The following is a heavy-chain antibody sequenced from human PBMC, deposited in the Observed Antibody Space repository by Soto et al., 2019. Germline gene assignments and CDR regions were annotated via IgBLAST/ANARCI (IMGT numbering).Heavy chain of an antibody. CDR1: GGSISSGGYY. D-gene: IGHD4-17*01. CDR2: IYYSGST. V-gene: IGHV4-31*03. J-gene: IGHJ3*02. CDR3: AREGTTVTTRDAFDI. Sequence: QVQLQESGPGLVKPSQTLSLTCTVSGGSISSGGYYWSWIRQHPGKGLEWIGYIYYSGSTYYNPSLKSRVTISVDTSKNQFSLKLSSVTAAATAVYYCAREGTTVTTRDAFDIWGQGTMVTVSS.